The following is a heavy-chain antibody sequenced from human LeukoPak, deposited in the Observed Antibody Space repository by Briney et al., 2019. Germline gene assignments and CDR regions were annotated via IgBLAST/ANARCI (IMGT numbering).Heavy chain of an antibody. J-gene: IGHJ4*02. CDR3: ARDSSGFIDY. D-gene: IGHD3-22*01. V-gene: IGHV4-59*12. CDR2: IYYSGST. CDR1: GVSISSYY. Sequence: SETLSLTCTVSGVSISSYYWSWIRQPPGKGLEWIGYIYYSGSTNYNPSLKSRVTISVDTSKNQFSLKLSSVTAADTAVYYCARDSSGFIDYWGQGTLVTVSS.